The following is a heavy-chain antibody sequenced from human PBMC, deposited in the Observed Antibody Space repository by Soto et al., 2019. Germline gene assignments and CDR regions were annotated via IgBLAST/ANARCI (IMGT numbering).Heavy chain of an antibody. Sequence: LKISCKVSGYIFTSYWINWVRQMPGKGLEWMGIIYPGDSDTRYNPSFQGQITISADKSINTAYLQWSSLKASDTAVYYCARRGDSSGFIDYWGQGTLVTVSS. CDR2: IYPGDSDT. V-gene: IGHV5-51*01. CDR1: GYIFTSYW. D-gene: IGHD3-22*01. J-gene: IGHJ4*02. CDR3: ARRGDSSGFIDY.